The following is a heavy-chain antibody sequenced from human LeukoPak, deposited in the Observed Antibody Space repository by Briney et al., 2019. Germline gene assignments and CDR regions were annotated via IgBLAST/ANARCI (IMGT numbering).Heavy chain of an antibody. CDR3: ARHRYSSGWYDFDY. Sequence: GESLKISCKGSGYSFTSYWIGWVRQMPGKGLEWMGITYPGDSDTRYSPSFQGQVTISADKSISTAYLQWSSLKASDTAMYYYARHRYSSGWYDFDYWGQGTLVTVSS. D-gene: IGHD6-19*01. V-gene: IGHV5-51*01. CDR1: GYSFTSYW. CDR2: TYPGDSDT. J-gene: IGHJ4*02.